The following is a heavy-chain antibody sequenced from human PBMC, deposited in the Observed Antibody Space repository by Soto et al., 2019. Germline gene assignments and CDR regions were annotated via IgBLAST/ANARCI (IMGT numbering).Heavy chain of an antibody. Sequence: SGPTLVNPTQTLTLTCTFSGFSLSTSGVGVGWIRQPPGKALEWLALIYWNDDKRYSPSLKSRLTITKDTSKNQVVLTVTNMDPVDTATYYCAHSPPIVVVTAIPAWFDPWGQGTLVTVSS. CDR1: GFSLSTSGVG. V-gene: IGHV2-5*01. CDR3: AHSPPIVVVTAIPAWFDP. CDR2: IYWNDDK. J-gene: IGHJ5*02. D-gene: IGHD2-21*02.